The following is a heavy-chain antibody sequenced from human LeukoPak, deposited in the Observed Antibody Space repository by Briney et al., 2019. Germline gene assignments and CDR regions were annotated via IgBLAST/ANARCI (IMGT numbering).Heavy chain of an antibody. CDR2: INHSGST. Sequence: SETLSLTCAVYGGSFSGYYWSWIRQPPGKGLEWIGEINHSGSTNYNPSLKSRVTISVDTSKNRFSLKLSSVTAADTAVYYCARVTVVISYYYYYGMDVWGQGTTVTVSS. J-gene: IGHJ6*02. CDR1: GGSFSGYY. CDR3: ARVTVVISYYYYYGMDV. D-gene: IGHD4-23*01. V-gene: IGHV4-34*01.